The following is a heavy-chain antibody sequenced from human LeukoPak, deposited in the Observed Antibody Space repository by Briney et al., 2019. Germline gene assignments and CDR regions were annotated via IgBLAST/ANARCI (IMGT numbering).Heavy chain of an antibody. CDR2: FHNSGTS. J-gene: IGHJ5*02. CDR1: DDSISDYY. Sequence: TSETLSLTCTVSDDSISDYYRGWIRQPPGKGLEWIGYFHNSGTSTYNPSLKSRVTISADTSKNQFSLKLNSLTTADTAVYYCTRGSLPLIALGWFDPWGQGTLVTVSS. D-gene: IGHD2/OR15-2a*01. V-gene: IGHV4-59*01. CDR3: TRGSLPLIALGWFDP.